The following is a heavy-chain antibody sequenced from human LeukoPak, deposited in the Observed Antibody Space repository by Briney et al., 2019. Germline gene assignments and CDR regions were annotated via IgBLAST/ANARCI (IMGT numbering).Heavy chain of an antibody. V-gene: IGHV3-11*01. D-gene: IGHD2-2*01. CDR2: ISSSGSTI. CDR1: GFTFSDYY. Sequence: PGGSLRLSCAASGFTFSDYYMSWIRQAPGKGLEWVSYISSSGSTIYYADSVKGRFTISRDNAKNSLYLQMISLRAEDTAVYYCARTSYEGGRFRTVYYYMDVWGKGTTVTVSS. J-gene: IGHJ6*03. CDR3: ARTSYEGGRFRTVYYYMDV.